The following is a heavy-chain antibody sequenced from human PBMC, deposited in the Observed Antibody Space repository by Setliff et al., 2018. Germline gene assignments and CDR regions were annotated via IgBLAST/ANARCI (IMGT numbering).Heavy chain of an antibody. V-gene: IGHV3-23*01. Sequence: PSETLRLSCAASGFAFSSIAMSWVRQAPGKGLEWVSVISGSGGNTYYADSVKGRFTISRDNSENTLYLQMNSLRAEDAAVYYCAKHLILRAFDIWGQGTMVTVSS. J-gene: IGHJ3*02. CDR2: ISGSGGNT. CDR1: GFAFSSIA. D-gene: IGHD3-22*01. CDR3: AKHLILRAFDI.